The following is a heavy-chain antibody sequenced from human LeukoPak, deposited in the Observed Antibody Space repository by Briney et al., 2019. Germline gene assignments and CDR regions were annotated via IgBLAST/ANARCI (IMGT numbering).Heavy chain of an antibody. Sequence: SETLSLTCTVSGGSISSGGYSWSWIRQHPGKGLEWIGYIYYSGSTYYNPSLKSRVTISVDTSKNQFSLKLSSVTAADTAVYYCARDTIFGVVRAFDPWGQGTLVTVSS. V-gene: IGHV4-31*03. CDR2: IYYSGST. J-gene: IGHJ5*02. CDR1: GGSISSGGYS. CDR3: ARDTIFGVVRAFDP. D-gene: IGHD3-3*01.